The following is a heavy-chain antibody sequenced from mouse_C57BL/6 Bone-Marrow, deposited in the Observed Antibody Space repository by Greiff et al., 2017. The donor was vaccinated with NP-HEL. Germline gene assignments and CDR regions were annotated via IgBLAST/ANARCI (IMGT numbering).Heavy chain of an antibody. J-gene: IGHJ3*01. CDR1: GYTFTSYW. CDR2: IDPSDSYT. Sequence: QVQLQQPGAELVRPGTSVKLSCKASGYTFTSYWMHWVKQRPGQGLEWIGVIDPSDSYTNYNQKFKGKATLTVDTSSSTAYMQLSSLTSEDSAVYCCAREGGFAYWGQGTLVTVSA. CDR3: AREGGFAY. V-gene: IGHV1-59*01.